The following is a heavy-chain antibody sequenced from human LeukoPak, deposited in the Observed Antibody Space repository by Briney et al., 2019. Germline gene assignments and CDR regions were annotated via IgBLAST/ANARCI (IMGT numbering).Heavy chain of an antibody. CDR2: ISYDGSNK. V-gene: IGHV3-30-3*01. J-gene: IGHJ2*01. D-gene: IGHD3-3*01. CDR3: GRREPDDYYDFWSGSNWYFDL. Sequence: GGSLRLSCAASGFTFSSYAMHWGRQAPGKGLEVVAVISYDGSNKYYAYSVKGRFTISRDNSKNKLYLQMNSLRAEDTGVYYCGRREPDDYYDFWSGSNWYFDLWGRGTLVTVSS. CDR1: GFTFSSYA.